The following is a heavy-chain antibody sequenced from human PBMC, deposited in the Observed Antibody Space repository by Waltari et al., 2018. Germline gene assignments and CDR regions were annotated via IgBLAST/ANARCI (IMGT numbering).Heavy chain of an antibody. D-gene: IGHD2-15*01. CDR2: IFHSGIT. CDR3: AREGHYCSGGSCYSDY. J-gene: IGHJ4*02. CDR1: GYSISSGYY. V-gene: IGHV4-38-2*02. Sequence: QVRLQESGPRLVKPSETLSLTCAVSGYSISSGYYWGWIRQPPGQGLEWIGSIFHSGITYYNPSLKSRVTISVDTSKNQFSLRLSSVTAADTAVYYCAREGHYCSGGSCYSDYWGQGTLVTVSS.